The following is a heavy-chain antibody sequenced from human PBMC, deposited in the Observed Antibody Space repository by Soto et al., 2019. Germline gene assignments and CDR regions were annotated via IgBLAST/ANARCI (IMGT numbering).Heavy chain of an antibody. V-gene: IGHV5-51*01. CDR1: GYSFTSYW. Sequence: GESLKISCKGSGYSFTSYWIGWVRQMPGKGLEWMGIIYPGDSDTRYSPSFQGQVTISADKSISTAYLQWSSLKASDTAMYYCARLHAFCGGYGRAHFDYWGQGTLVTVSS. D-gene: IGHD5-12*01. J-gene: IGHJ4*02. CDR3: ARLHAFCGGYGRAHFDY. CDR2: IYPGDSDT.